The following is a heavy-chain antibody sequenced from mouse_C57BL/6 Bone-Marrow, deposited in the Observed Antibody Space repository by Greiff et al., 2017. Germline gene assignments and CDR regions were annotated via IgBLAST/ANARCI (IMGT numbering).Heavy chain of an antibody. CDR1: GYTFTDYY. CDR2: IYPGSGNT. CDR3: ARGDYGSSYWYFDV. J-gene: IGHJ1*03. V-gene: IGHV1-76*01. Sequence: QVQLQQSGAELVRPGASVKLSCKASGYTFTDYYINWVKQRPGQGLEWIARIYPGSGNTYYNEKFKGKATLPAEKSSSTAYMQRSSLTSEDSAVYFCARGDYGSSYWYFDVWGTGTTVTVSS. D-gene: IGHD1-1*01.